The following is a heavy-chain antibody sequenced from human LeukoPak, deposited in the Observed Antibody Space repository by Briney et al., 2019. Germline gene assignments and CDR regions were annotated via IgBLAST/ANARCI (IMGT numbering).Heavy chain of an antibody. J-gene: IGHJ4*02. D-gene: IGHD3-9*01. CDR2: ITGSGGNT. V-gene: IGHV3-23*01. CDR1: GFTFSNYA. CDR3: AKWGDYDVLTGYYVSDY. Sequence: GGSLRLSCAASGFTFSNYAMSWVCQAPGKGLEWVSAITGSGGNTYYADSVKGRFTISRDNSKNTVFLQMNSLRAEDTAVYYCAKWGDYDVLTGYYVSDYWGQGTLVTVSS.